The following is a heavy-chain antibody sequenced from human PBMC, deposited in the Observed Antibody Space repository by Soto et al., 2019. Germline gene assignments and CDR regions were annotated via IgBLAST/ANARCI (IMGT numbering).Heavy chain of an antibody. CDR1: GFIFSGYY. CDR2: ISSSGSAI. Sequence: EVQLVESGGGLVQPGGSLRLSCAASGFIFSGYYMNWVRQAPGKGLEWVSYISSSGSAIYYADSVKGRFTISRDNAGNSLYLQMNSLRDEDTAVYYCARLHSYASWVWGQGTLVTVSS. D-gene: IGHD2-2*01. J-gene: IGHJ4*02. V-gene: IGHV3-48*02. CDR3: ARLHSYASWV.